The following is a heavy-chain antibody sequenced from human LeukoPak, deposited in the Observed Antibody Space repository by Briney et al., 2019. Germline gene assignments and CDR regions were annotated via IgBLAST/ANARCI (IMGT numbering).Heavy chain of an antibody. Sequence: GGSLRLSCAASGFTVSSNYVSWVRQAPGGGLEWVSVIYSGGSTYYADSVKGRFTISRDNSKNTLYLQMNSLRAEDTAVYYCARDYCSGGSCLDWGQGTLVTVSS. D-gene: IGHD2-15*01. J-gene: IGHJ4*02. CDR3: ARDYCSGGSCLD. CDR1: GFTVSSNY. V-gene: IGHV3-66*02. CDR2: IYSGGST.